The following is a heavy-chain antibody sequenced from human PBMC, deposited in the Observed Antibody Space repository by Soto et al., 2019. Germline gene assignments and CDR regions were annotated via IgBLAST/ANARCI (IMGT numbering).Heavy chain of an antibody. CDR1: GFTFDDYG. J-gene: IGHJ4*02. V-gene: IGHV3-20*04. Sequence: EVQLVESGGGVVRPGGSLRLSCAASGFTFDDYGMSWVRQAPGKGLEWVSGINWNGGSTGYADSVKGRFTISRDNAKNSQDLKTNRLRAEDTALYYCARRSIVGNYFDYWGQGTLVTVSS. CDR2: INWNGGST. D-gene: IGHD1-26*01. CDR3: ARRSIVGNYFDY.